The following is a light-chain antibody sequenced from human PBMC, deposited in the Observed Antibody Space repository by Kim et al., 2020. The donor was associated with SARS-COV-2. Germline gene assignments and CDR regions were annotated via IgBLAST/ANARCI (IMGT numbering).Light chain of an antibody. CDR2: LNSDGSH. CDR1: SGHTTYA. J-gene: IGLJ3*02. V-gene: IGLV4-69*01. Sequence: SVKLTCTLSSGHTTYAIAWHQQQPEKGPRYWMRLNSDGSHTKGDGIPDRFSGSSSGAERHLTISSLQSEDEADYYCQTWGSGNWVFGGGTQLTVL. CDR3: QTWGSGNWV.